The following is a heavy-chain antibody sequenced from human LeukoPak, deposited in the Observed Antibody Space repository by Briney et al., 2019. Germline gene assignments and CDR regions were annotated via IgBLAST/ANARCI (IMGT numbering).Heavy chain of an antibody. CDR2: INHSGST. CDR1: GGSFSGYY. Sequence: SETLSLTCAVYGGSFSGYYWSWIRQPPGKGLEWIGEINHSGSTNYNPSLKSRVTISVDTSKNQFSLKLSSVTAAVTAVYYCARGGLRVKSGYKNAFDIWGQGTMVTVSS. CDR3: ARGGLRVKSGYKNAFDI. D-gene: IGHD3-3*01. V-gene: IGHV4-34*01. J-gene: IGHJ3*02.